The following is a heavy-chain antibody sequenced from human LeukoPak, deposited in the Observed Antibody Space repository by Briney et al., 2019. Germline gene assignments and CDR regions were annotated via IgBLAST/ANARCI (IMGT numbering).Heavy chain of an antibody. D-gene: IGHD3-22*01. J-gene: IGHJ4*02. CDR1: GYTFTSYD. CDR3: ARDQRGYNYYDSSGYYYI. CDR2: MNPNSGNT. Sequence: ASVKVSCKASGYTFTSYDINWVRQATGQGLEWMGWMNPNSGNTGYAQKFQGRVTMTRNTSISTAYMELSSLRSEDTAVYYCARDQRGYNYYDSSGYYYIWGQGTLVTVSS. V-gene: IGHV1-8*01.